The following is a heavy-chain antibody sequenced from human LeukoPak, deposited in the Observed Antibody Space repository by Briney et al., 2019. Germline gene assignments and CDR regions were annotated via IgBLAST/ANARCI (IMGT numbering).Heavy chain of an antibody. Sequence: PSETLSLTCSASGGSLSSDYWSWIRQPPGKGLEWIGYIHYSVSTTYNPSLKSRVPMSAVTYRNQLSLMLTSLSAADAAVYYCARARTTYDYGSYGSGSYLDAFDIWGQGKMVTVSS. D-gene: IGHD3-10*01. CDR1: GGSLSSDY. J-gene: IGHJ3*02. CDR2: IHYSVST. V-gene: IGHV4-59*01. CDR3: ARARTTYDYGSYGSGSYLDAFDI.